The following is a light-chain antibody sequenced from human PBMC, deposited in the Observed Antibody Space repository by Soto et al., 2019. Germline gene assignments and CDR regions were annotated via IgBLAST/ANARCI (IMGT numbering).Light chain of an antibody. CDR2: DAS. CDR3: QHYNSHSPPWT. J-gene: IGKJ1*01. CDR1: QSINNW. Sequence: DIQMTQSPSTLSASIGDRVTITCRASQSINNWLAWYQQKPGKAPNLLIFDASSLEGGVPSRFSGSGSGTEFTLTISSLQRDDFATYFCQHYNSHSPPWTFGQGTKVEMK. V-gene: IGKV1-5*01.